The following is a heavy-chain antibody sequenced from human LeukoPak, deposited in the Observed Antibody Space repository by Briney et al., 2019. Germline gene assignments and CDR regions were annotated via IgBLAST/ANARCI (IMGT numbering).Heavy chain of an antibody. D-gene: IGHD2-2*01. J-gene: IGHJ4*02. CDR2: IRSKANSYAT. Sequence: GGSLRLSCAASGFTFSGSAMHWVRQASGKGLEWVGRIRSKANSYATAYAASVKGRFTISRDDSKNTAYLQVNSLKTEDTAVYYCTRGYQLPGFDYWGQGTLVTVSS. CDR3: TRGYQLPGFDY. V-gene: IGHV3-73*01. CDR1: GFTFSGSA.